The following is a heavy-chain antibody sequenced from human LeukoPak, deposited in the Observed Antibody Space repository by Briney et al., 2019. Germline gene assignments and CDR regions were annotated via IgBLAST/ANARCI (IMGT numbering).Heavy chain of an antibody. J-gene: IGHJ4*02. CDR2: IYHSGST. CDR1: GGSFSGYY. Sequence: SETLSLTCAVYGGSFSGYYWSWIRQPPGKGLEWVGEIYHSGSTNYNPSLKSRVTISVDKSENQFSLKLSSVTAADTAVYYCARESINYFDYWGQGTLVTVSS. V-gene: IGHV4-34*01. CDR3: ARESINYFDY.